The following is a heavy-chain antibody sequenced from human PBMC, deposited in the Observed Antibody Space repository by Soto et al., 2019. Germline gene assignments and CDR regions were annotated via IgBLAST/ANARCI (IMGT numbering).Heavy chain of an antibody. D-gene: IGHD1-1*01. V-gene: IGHV4-30-2*01. CDR1: GGSISSGGYS. J-gene: IGHJ5*02. CDR3: ARDQLEGNWFDP. CDR2: IYHSGST. Sequence: QLQLQESGSGLVRPSQTLSLTCAVSGGSISSGGYSWNWIRQPPGKGLEWMGYIYHSGSTLYNPSLKSRVTISVDKSKNQFSLKLTSVTAADTAVYYCARDQLEGNWFDPWGQGNLVTVSS.